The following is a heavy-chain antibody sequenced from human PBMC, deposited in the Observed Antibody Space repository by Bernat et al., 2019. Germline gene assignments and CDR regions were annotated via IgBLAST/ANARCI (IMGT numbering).Heavy chain of an antibody. CDR1: GFTFSSYG. D-gene: IGHD3-22*01. V-gene: IGHV3-30*18. J-gene: IGHJ4*02. CDR2: ISYDGSNK. CDR3: AKWGRTYYYDSSGYSRFDY. Sequence: QVQLVESGGGVVQPGRSLRLSCAASGFTFSSYGMHWVRQAPGKGLEWVAVISYDGSNKHYADSVKGRFTISRDNSKNTLYLQMNSLRAEDTAVYYCAKWGRTYYYDSSGYSRFDYWGQGTLVTVSS.